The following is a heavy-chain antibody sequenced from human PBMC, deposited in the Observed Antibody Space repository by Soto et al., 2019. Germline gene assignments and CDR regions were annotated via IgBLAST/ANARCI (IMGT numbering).Heavy chain of an antibody. CDR2: IYYSGST. J-gene: IGHJ6*02. CDR3: ARDSLRSVGTRYYCLDD. V-gene: IGHV4-31*03. D-gene: IGHD1-26*01. CDR1: GGSISSGGYY. Sequence: SETLSLTCTVSGGSISSGGYYWSWIRQHPGKGLEWIGYIYYSGSTYYNPSLKSRVTISVDTSKSQFSLKLSSVTAADTAVYYCARDSLRSVGTRYYCLDDWGQGTPVTVSS.